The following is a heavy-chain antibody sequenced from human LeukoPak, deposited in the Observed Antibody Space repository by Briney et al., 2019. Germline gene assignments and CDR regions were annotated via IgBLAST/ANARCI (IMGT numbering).Heavy chain of an antibody. D-gene: IGHD3-10*01. V-gene: IGHV4-4*07. Sequence: SETLSLTCTVSGGSISSYYWSWIRQPAGRGLEWIGRIYTSGSTNYNPSLKSRVTMSVDTSKNQFSLKLSSVTAADTAVYYCARDGDMVRGVLDAFDIWGQGTMVTVSS. CDR2: IYTSGST. CDR3: ARDGDMVRGVLDAFDI. J-gene: IGHJ3*02. CDR1: GGSISSYY.